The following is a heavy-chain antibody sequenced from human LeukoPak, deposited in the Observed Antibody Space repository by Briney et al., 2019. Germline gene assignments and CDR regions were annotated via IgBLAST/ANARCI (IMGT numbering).Heavy chain of an antibody. CDR2: INPNSGGT. CDR3: ARATHELEDIVVVPAAWDYFDY. Sequence: ASVKVSCRASGYTFTGYYMHWVRQAHGQGLEWMGWINPNSGGTNYAQKFQGRVTMTRDTSISTAYMELSRLRSDDTAVYYCARATHELEDIVVVPAAWDYFDYWGQGTLVTVSS. V-gene: IGHV1-2*02. J-gene: IGHJ4*02. CDR1: GYTFTGYY. D-gene: IGHD2-2*01.